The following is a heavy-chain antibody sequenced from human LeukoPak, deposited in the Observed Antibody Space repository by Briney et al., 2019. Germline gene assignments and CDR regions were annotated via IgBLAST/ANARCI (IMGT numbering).Heavy chain of an antibody. D-gene: IGHD3-22*01. V-gene: IGHV4-34*01. Sequence: PSETLSLTCAVYGGSFSGYYWSWIRQPPGKGLEWVGEINHSGSTNYNPSLKSRVTISVDTSKNQFSLKLSSVTAADTAVYYCARGSPQYYDSSGYQTPPDYWGQGTLVTVSS. CDR3: ARGSPQYYDSSGYQTPPDY. CDR1: GGSFSGYY. J-gene: IGHJ4*02. CDR2: INHSGST.